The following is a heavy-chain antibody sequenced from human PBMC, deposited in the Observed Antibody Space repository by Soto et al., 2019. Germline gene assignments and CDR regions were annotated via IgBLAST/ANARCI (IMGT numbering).Heavy chain of an antibody. CDR3: AHRRDYGRMDV. CDR1: GFSLSTSAVG. V-gene: IGHV2-5*02. Sequence: QITLKESGPTLVKPTQTLTLTCTFSGFSLSTSAVGVGWIRQPPGKALEWLALIYGDDNKRYSPSLKSRLTITNDTSKNPVVFTMTNMDPVDTATYYCAHRRDYGRMDVWGQGTTVTVSS. CDR2: IYGDDNK. D-gene: IGHD3-16*01. J-gene: IGHJ6*02.